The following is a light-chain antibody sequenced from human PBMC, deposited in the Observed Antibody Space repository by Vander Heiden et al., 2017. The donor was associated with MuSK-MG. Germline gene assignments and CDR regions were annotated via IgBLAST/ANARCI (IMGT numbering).Light chain of an antibody. V-gene: IGKV1-27*01. Sequence: DIQMTQSPSSLSASLGDRVTITCRASQGIAKYLAWYQQKPGKIPNLLIYAASTLQSAVPSPFSGGYSGTSFTLTISSLQPEDVTTYYCRKDWGAPLTFGGGTKVEIK. CDR3: RKDWGAPLT. J-gene: IGKJ4*01. CDR2: AAS. CDR1: QGIAKY.